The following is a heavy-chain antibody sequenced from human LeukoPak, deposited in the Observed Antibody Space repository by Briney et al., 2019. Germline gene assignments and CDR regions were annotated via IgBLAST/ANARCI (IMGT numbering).Heavy chain of an antibody. CDR1: GYSFTSYW. V-gene: IGHV5-51*01. J-gene: IGHJ6*02. Sequence: GESLQISCKGSGYSFTSYWIGWVRQMPGKGLEWMGIIYPGDSDTRYSPSFQGQVTISADKSISTAYLQWSSLKASDTAMYYCARHDEDYSYGFDYGMDVWGQGTTVTVSS. CDR2: IYPGDSDT. D-gene: IGHD5-18*01. CDR3: ARHDEDYSYGFDYGMDV.